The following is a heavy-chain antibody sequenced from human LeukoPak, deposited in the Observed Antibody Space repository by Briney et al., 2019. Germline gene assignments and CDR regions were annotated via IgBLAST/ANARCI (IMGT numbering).Heavy chain of an antibody. Sequence: GGSLRLSCAASGFTFSDYYMSWIRQAPGKGLEWVSGINWNGGSTGYADSVKGRFTISRDNAKNSLYLQMNSLRAEDTAVYYCARDRYSYGYADIDYWGQGTLVTVSS. CDR2: INWNGGST. V-gene: IGHV3-20*04. J-gene: IGHJ4*02. CDR1: GFTFSDYY. D-gene: IGHD5-18*01. CDR3: ARDRYSYGYADIDY.